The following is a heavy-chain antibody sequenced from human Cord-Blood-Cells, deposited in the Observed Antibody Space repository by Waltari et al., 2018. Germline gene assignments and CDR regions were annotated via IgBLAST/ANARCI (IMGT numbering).Heavy chain of an antibody. Sequence: EVQLVESGGGLVQPGGSLKLSCAASGFTFSGSAMHWVRQASGKGLEWVGRSGSKPNSDATAYAASVKGRFTISRDDSKNTAYLQMNSLKTEDTAVYYCTRHGAYCGGDCYDYWGQGTLVTVSS. CDR3: TRHGAYCGGDCYDY. CDR1: GFTFSGSA. J-gene: IGHJ4*02. CDR2: SGSKPNSDAT. D-gene: IGHD2-21*01. V-gene: IGHV3-73*02.